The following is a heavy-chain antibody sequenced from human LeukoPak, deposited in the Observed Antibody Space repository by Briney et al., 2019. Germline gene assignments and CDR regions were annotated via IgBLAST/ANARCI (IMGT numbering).Heavy chain of an antibody. Sequence: SGPTLVNPTQTLTLTCTFSGFSLRSSGVGVGWIRQPPGKAPEWLALIYWNDDKNYSPSLKSRVTITKDTSKNQVVLTMTNMDPMDTATYYCARTTRYYDILTGSYKSKWFDPWGRGTLVTVSS. CDR1: GFSLRSSGVG. CDR2: IYWNDDK. D-gene: IGHD3-9*01. V-gene: IGHV2-5*01. J-gene: IGHJ5*02. CDR3: ARTTRYYDILTGSYKSKWFDP.